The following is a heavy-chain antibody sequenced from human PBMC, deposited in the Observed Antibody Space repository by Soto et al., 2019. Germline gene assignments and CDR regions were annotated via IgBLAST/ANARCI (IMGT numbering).Heavy chain of an antibody. J-gene: IGHJ6*02. CDR1: GFSLSTSGVG. Sequence: QLTLKESGPTLVKPTQTLTLICTFSGFSLSTSGVGVGWIRQPRGKALEWLALIYWYDGKRYSPSLKSRLTITKDTSKNQVVLTMTNMDPVDTATYYCAHARHPYYYHGMDVWGQGTTVTVSS. V-gene: IGHV2-5*01. CDR2: IYWYDGK. CDR3: AHARHPYYYHGMDV.